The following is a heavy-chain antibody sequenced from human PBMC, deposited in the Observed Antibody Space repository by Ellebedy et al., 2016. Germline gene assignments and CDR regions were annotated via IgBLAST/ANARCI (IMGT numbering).Heavy chain of an antibody. V-gene: IGHV3-30*03. J-gene: IGHJ3*01. CDR2: MSHDGSNS. Sequence: GESLKISXAASGFTFSNYWMHWVRQAPGKGLEWVAIMSHDGSNSYYSDSVKGRFTISRDNARNSLHLQMNSLRAEDTAAYYCAREVVITTHDAFDVWGQGTMVTVSS. CDR1: GFTFSNYW. D-gene: IGHD3-10*01. CDR3: AREVVITTHDAFDV.